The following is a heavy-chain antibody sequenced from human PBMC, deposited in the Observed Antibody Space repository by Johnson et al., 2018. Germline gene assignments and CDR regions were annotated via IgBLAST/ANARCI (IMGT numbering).Heavy chain of an antibody. CDR1: GFTFSSYG. D-gene: IGHD3-3*01. Sequence: QVQLVQSGGGVVQPGRSLRLSCAESGFTFSSYGMHWVRQAPGKGLEWVAVIWYDGSNKYYADSVKGRFTIPRDNSKNTLYLQMNSLRAEDTGVYYCARENLVHYDFWGGDGAFDMWGQGTMVTVSS. CDR2: IWYDGSNK. CDR3: ARENLVHYDFWGGDGAFDM. V-gene: IGHV3-33*01. J-gene: IGHJ3*02.